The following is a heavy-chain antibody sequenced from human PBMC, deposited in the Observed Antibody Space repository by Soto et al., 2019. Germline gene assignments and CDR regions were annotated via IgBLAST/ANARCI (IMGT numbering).Heavy chain of an antibody. CDR3: ARGRYCLTGRCFPNWFDS. V-gene: IGHV4-30-4*01. D-gene: IGHD7-27*01. J-gene: IGHJ5*01. CDR2: IYKSATT. Sequence: SETLSLTCSVSGDSISNLVYFWAWIRQPPGQALEYIGYIYKSATTYYNPSFESRVAISVDTSKSQFSLNVTSVTAADTAVYFCARGRYCLTGRCFPNWFDSWGQGALVTVSS. CDR1: GDSISNLVYF.